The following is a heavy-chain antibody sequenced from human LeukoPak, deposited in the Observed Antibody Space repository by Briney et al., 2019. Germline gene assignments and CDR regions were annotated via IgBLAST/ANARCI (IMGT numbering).Heavy chain of an antibody. V-gene: IGHV1-2*02. CDR2: IDPNSGAT. J-gene: IGHJ6*03. D-gene: IGHD3-10*01. CDR1: GYIFTAYY. Sequence: ASLKVSCKASGYIFTAYYMHWVRQAPGQGLEWMGWIDPNSGATNYAQRFQGRVTMTRDTSITAAYMELSRLTSDDTAVYYCARPYNSGPVFYYMAVWGKGTTVTVSS. CDR3: ARPYNSGPVFYYMAV.